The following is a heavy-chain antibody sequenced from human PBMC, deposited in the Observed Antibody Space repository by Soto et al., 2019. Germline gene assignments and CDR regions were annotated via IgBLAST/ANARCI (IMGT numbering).Heavy chain of an antibody. J-gene: IGHJ4*02. Sequence: XASLSLTCSVSAGCISTYYWSWIRQPPGKGLEWIGYINYSGSTNYNPSLKSRVTMSVDTSKNQFSLRLTSVTAADTAVYYCAREGGGSYSDSWGQGTLVTVSS. V-gene: IGHV4-59*01. CDR1: AGCISTYY. D-gene: IGHD1-26*01. CDR2: INYSGST. CDR3: AREGGGSYSDS.